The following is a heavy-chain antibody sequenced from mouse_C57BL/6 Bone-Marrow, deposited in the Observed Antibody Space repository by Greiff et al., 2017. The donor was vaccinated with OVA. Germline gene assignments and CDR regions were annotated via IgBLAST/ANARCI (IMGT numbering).Heavy chain of an antibody. Sequence: QVQLQQSGAELARPGASVKLSCKASGYTFTSYGISWVKQRPGQGLEWIGEIYPRSGTTYYNEKFKGKATLTADKSSSTAYMELRSLTSEDSAVYFCARPTVVATDYAMDYWGQGTSVTVSS. J-gene: IGHJ4*01. CDR2: IYPRSGTT. CDR1: GYTFTSYG. CDR3: ARPTVVATDYAMDY. V-gene: IGHV1-81*01. D-gene: IGHD1-1*01.